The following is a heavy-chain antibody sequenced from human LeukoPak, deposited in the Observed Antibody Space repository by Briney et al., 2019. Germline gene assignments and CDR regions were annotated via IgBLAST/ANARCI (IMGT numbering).Heavy chain of an antibody. CDR1: GFTFDEYV. Sequence: PGGSLRLSCAASGFTFDEYVMHWVRQAPGQGLEWVSLINGNGDDSYYADSVKGRFTVSRDNREKSLFLHMNSLRTDDIAFYYCAKGLSSSSWYVADSWGQGTLVTVSS. CDR3: AKGLSSSSWYVADS. V-gene: IGHV3-43*02. J-gene: IGHJ4*02. CDR2: INGNGDDS. D-gene: IGHD6-13*01.